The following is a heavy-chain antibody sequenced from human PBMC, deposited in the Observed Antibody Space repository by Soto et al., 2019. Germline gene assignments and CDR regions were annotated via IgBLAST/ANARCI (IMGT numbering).Heavy chain of an antibody. J-gene: IGHJ4*02. CDR1: GYTFTGYY. V-gene: IGHV1-2*04. CDR3: ARDSPLGYCSGNSCYSLAFDY. Sequence: ASVKVSCKASGYTFTGYYMHWVRQAPGQGLEWMGWINPNSGGTNYAQKFQGWVTMTRDTSISTAYMELSRLRSDDTAVYYCARDSPLGYCSGNSCYSLAFDYWGQGTLVTVS. D-gene: IGHD2-15*01. CDR2: INPNSGGT.